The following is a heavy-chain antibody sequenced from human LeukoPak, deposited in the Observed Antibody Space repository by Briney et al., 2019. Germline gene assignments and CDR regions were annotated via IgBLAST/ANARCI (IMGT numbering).Heavy chain of an antibody. Sequence: GGSLRLSCVASGFTSGNYWMHWVRQAPGKGPEWVSRIDDDGTDTHYAVSVKGRFTISRDNAKNTLYLQMNSLRGEDTAVYYCARGMLSSAGYHWYYYMGVWGKGAMVTVSS. D-gene: IGHD3-3*01. CDR3: ARGMLSSAGYHWYYYMGV. CDR2: IDDDGTDT. V-gene: IGHV3-74*01. J-gene: IGHJ6*03. CDR1: GFTSGNYW.